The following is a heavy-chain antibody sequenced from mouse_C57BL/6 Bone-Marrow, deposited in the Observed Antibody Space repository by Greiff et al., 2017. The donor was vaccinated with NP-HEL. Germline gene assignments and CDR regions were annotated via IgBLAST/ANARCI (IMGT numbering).Heavy chain of an antibody. J-gene: IGHJ1*03. D-gene: IGHD1-1*01. Sequence: QQPGRGLEWIGRIDPNSGGTKYNEKFKSKATLTVDKPSSTAYMQLSSLTSEDSAVYYCASITTVAFDVWGTGTTVTVSS. CDR3: ASITTVAFDV. V-gene: IGHV1-72*01. CDR2: IDPNSGGT.